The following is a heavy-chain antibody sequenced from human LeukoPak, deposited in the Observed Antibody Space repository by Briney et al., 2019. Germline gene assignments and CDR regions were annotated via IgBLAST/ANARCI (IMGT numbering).Heavy chain of an antibody. D-gene: IGHD2-2*02. CDR2: IIPILGTA. Sequence: SVKVSCKASGGTFSSYAISWVRQAPGQGLEWMGGIIPILGTANYAQKFQGRVTITTDESTSTAYMELSSLRSEDTAVYYCAKGTVLCSSTSCYSGGYYYMDVWGKGTTVTVSS. CDR3: AKGTVLCSSTSCYSGGYYYMDV. J-gene: IGHJ6*03. CDR1: GGTFSSYA. V-gene: IGHV1-69*05.